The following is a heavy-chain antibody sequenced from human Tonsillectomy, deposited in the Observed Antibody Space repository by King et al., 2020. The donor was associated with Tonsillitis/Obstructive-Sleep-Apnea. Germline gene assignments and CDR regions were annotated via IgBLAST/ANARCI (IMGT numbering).Heavy chain of an antibody. D-gene: IGHD2-15*01. J-gene: IGHJ4*02. CDR2: INPSDSIT. V-gene: IGHV1-46*01. CDR1: GYTFTGNY. CDR3: VRDDKDGRHLDY. Sequence: QLVQSGAEVKKPGASVKVSCQASGYTFTGNYIHWVRQAPGQGLEWLGIINPSDSITTYAKRFQGRVTITRDTSTSTVNMELSSLRSEDTAVYYCVRDDKDGRHLDYWGQGSLVTVSS.